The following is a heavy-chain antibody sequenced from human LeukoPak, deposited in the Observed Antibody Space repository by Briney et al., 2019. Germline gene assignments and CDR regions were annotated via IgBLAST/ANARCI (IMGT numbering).Heavy chain of an antibody. CDR2: IIAYNCNT. V-gene: IGHV1-18*01. CDR1: VYTFTSYG. D-gene: IGHD4-17*01. J-gene: IGHJ6*03. Sequence: ASVKVSCKASVYTFTSYGISWLRQAPGQGLEWMGWIIAYNCNTNCAQKLQARITRTTDTSTSTAYMELRSLRSDDPAVYYCARRGGKNYGDYVLYYSYMDVWGKGTKVTVCS. CDR3: ARRGGKNYGDYVLYYSYMDV.